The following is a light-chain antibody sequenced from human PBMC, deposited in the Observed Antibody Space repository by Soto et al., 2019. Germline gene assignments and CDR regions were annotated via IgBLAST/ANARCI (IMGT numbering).Light chain of an antibody. CDR2: DAS. CDR3: QKYDNLPIN. CDR1: QSISHW. V-gene: IGKV1-33*01. J-gene: IGKJ5*01. Sequence: DIQMTHSPSTLSASVLYIVTITFRASQSISHWLAWYQQKAGKAPKLLIYDASNLETGVPSRFSGSGSGTDFTFTISSLQPEDIATYYCQKYDNLPINFGQGTRLEIK.